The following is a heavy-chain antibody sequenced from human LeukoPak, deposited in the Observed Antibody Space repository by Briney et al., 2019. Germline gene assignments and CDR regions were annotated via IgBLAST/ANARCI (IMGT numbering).Heavy chain of an antibody. D-gene: IGHD2-2*01. J-gene: IGHJ4*02. CDR2: IIPIFGTA. CDR3: ARDPLYCSSTSCYGY. CDR1: GGTFSSYA. Sequence: ASVKVSCKASGGTFSSYAISWVRQAPGQGLEWMGGIIPIFGTANYAQKFQGRVTITTDESTSTAYMELSSLRSEDPAVYYCARDPLYCSSTSCYGYWGQGTLVTVSS. V-gene: IGHV1-69*05.